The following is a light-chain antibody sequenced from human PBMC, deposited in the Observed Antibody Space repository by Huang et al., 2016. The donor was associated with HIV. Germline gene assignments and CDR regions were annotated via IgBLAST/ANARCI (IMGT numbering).Light chain of an antibody. CDR3: QQHSNWPL. CDR1: QSVSSY. J-gene: IGKJ2*01. V-gene: IGKV3-11*01. CDR2: DTS. Sequence: ELVLTQSPATLSLSPGQRATLSCRASQSVSSYLAWYQPKPGQAPRLIIYDTSKRATCVPARFSGSGSGTDFTLTINRLEPEDFAVYYCQQHSNWPLLGQGTKLEI.